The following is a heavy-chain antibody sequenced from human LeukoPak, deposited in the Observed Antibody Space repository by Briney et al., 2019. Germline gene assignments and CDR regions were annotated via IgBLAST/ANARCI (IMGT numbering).Heavy chain of an antibody. CDR3: AKRPSAYCTDGGCYFDY. D-gene: IGHD2-8*01. V-gene: IGHV3-23*01. CDR1: GFIFSDYW. CDR2: ISGSGANT. J-gene: IGHJ4*02. Sequence: GGSLRLSCEASGFIFSDYWMTWVRQAPGKELEWVSAISGSGANTYYADSVKGRFTISRDNTKDTLYLQMNTLRAEDTAVYYCAKRPSAYCTDGGCYFDYWGQGTLVTVSS.